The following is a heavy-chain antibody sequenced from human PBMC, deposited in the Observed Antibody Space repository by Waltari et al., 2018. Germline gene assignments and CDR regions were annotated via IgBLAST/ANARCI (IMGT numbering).Heavy chain of an antibody. D-gene: IGHD3-10*01. CDR2: INFDGSEK. Sequence: EVRLVESVGGLVQPGGALRLSGRVSALIFSTYWMTWVRQGPGKEMEWVGNINFDGSEKHYVDSVKGRFTISRDNAKSSLFLQMNSLRADDTAVYYCATYRWLGYWGQGSLVTVSS. J-gene: IGHJ4*02. CDR1: ALIFSTYW. V-gene: IGHV3-7*03. CDR3: ATYRWLGY.